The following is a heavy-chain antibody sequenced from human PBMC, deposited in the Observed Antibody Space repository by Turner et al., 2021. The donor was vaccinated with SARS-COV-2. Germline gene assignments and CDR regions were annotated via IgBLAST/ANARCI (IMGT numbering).Heavy chain of an antibody. CDR3: ASYYYDSSGYHYAFDY. J-gene: IGHJ4*02. CDR1: GGSISSYY. D-gene: IGHD3-22*01. Sequence: QVQLQESGPGLVKPSETLSLTCTVSGGSISSYYWSWIRQPPGKGLEWIGYIYYSGSTNYNPSLKSRVTISVDTSKNQFSLKLSSVTAADTAVYYCASYYYDSSGYHYAFDYWGQGTPVTVSS. V-gene: IGHV4-59*01. CDR2: IYYSGST.